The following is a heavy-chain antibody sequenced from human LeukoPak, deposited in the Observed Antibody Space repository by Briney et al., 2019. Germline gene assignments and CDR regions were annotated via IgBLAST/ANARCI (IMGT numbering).Heavy chain of an antibody. CDR3: AKLRYGSGSFDY. V-gene: IGHV3-30*02. D-gene: IGHD3-10*01. J-gene: IGHJ4*02. CDR1: GFTFSSYG. CDR2: IRYDGNYE. Sequence: GGSLRLSCAASGFTFSSYGMHWVRQAPGKGLEWAAFIRYDGNYEDYADSVKGRFTISRDNSKNMVYLQMNSLRAEDTAVYYCAKLRYGSGSFDYWGQGTLVTVSS.